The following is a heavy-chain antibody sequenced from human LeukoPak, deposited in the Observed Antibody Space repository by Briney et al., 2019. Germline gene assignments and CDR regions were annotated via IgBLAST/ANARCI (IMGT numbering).Heavy chain of an antibody. D-gene: IGHD3-16*01. CDR1: GFTFSSYS. V-gene: IGHV3-74*01. J-gene: IGHJ4*02. Sequence: GGSLRLSCAASGFTFSSYSMNWVRQAPGKGLVWVSRINTDGSSTSYADSVKGRFTISRDNAKNTLYLQMNSLRAEDTAVYYCARGPASAGGFLFDYWGQGTLVTVSS. CDR3: ARGPASAGGFLFDY. CDR2: INTDGSST.